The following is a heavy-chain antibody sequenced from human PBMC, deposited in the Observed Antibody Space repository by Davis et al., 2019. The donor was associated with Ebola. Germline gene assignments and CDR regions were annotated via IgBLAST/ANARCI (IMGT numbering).Heavy chain of an antibody. CDR2: ITSNGGDT. CDR3: VKGDFVAARPGTY. CDR1: GFTFSSYA. J-gene: IGHJ4*02. D-gene: IGHD6-6*01. Sequence: GESLKISCSGSGFTFSSYAMHWVRQAPGKGLEYVSTITSNGGDTYYADSVKGTFTVSRDNSKNTLYLQMASLIGEDTAVYYCVKGDFVAARPGTYWGQGTLVTVSS. V-gene: IGHV3-64D*08.